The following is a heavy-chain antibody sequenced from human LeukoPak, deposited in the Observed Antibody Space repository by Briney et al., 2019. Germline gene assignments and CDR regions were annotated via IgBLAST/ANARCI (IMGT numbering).Heavy chain of an antibody. Sequence: SETLSLTRTVSGGSISSSSYYWGWIRQPPGKGLEWIGSIYYSGSTYYNPSLKSRVTISVDTSKNQFSLKLSSVTAADTAAYYCATSRWYFDYWGQGTLVTVSS. CDR1: GGSISSSSYY. CDR3: ATSRWYFDY. CDR2: IYYSGST. J-gene: IGHJ4*02. V-gene: IGHV4-39*07. D-gene: IGHD6-13*01.